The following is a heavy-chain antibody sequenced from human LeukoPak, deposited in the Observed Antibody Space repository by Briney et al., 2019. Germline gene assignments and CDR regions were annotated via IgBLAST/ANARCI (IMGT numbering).Heavy chain of an antibody. V-gene: IGHV3-7*01. J-gene: IGHJ4*02. CDR2: IKQDESEK. Sequence: PGGSLRLSCAASGFIFSTYWMGWVRQAPGKGLEWVANIKQDESEKYYVDSVEGRFTISRDNTKNSLYLQMNSLRAEDTAVYYCVRGGAPTQPWTNDYWGQGTLVTVSS. CDR1: GFIFSTYW. CDR3: VRGGAPTQPWTNDY. D-gene: IGHD5-18*01.